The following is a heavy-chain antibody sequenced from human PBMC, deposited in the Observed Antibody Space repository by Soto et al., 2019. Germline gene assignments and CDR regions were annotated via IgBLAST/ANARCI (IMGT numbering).Heavy chain of an antibody. CDR1: GYSFSTYW. Sequence: GESLKISCKGSGYSFSTYWIGWVRQKPGKGLEWMGRIDPSDSYTNYSPSFRGHVTISADKSISTAYLQWSSLKASDTAMYYCARSLGCDSSSCHYGMDVWGQGTTVTVSS. CDR2: IDPSDSYT. CDR3: ARSLGCDSSSCHYGMDV. D-gene: IGHD2-2*01. V-gene: IGHV5-10-1*01. J-gene: IGHJ6*02.